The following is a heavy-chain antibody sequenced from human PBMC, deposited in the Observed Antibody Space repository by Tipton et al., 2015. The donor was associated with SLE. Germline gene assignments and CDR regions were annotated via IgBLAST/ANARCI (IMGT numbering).Heavy chain of an antibody. CDR1: RDTLTDYY. CDR3: ARARDGGNRGWLGYFQH. CDR2: ISPNSAGT. Sequence: QSGAEVKKPGASVKVSCRASRDTLTDYYIHWIRQAPGQGLQWMGWISPNSAGTNFAENFQGRVTVTGDTSIGTTYMELSRLRSDDTAIYYCARARDGGNRGWLGYFQHWGQGTLITVSS. V-gene: IGHV1-2*02. D-gene: IGHD4-23*01. J-gene: IGHJ1*01.